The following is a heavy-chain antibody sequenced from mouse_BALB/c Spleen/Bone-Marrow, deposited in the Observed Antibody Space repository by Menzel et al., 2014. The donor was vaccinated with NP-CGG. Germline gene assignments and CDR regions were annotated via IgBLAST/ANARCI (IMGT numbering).Heavy chain of an antibody. J-gene: IGHJ3*01. Sequence: VQLQQSGAELVKPGASVKLSCTASGFNIKDTYMHWVKQRPERGLEWIGRVDPANGNTKYDPKFQGKATITADTSSNTAYLQLSSLTSEDTAVYYCAGDGAYWGQGTLVTVSA. CDR3: AGDGAY. CDR1: GFNIKDTY. V-gene: IGHV14-3*02. CDR2: VDPANGNT. D-gene: IGHD3-3*01.